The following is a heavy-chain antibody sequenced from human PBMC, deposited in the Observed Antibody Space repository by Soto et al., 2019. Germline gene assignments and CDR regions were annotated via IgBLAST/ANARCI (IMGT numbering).Heavy chain of an antibody. CDR1: GFTFTTYA. CDR3: ARDQCFGGGRSCYYFDF. Sequence: ESGGGVVQPGRSLRLSCAASGFTFTTYAIHWVRQARGKGLEWVAVISNDGRSKYYADSVKGRFTISRDNSKNTLYLQMNSLRSDDTAVYYCARDQCFGGGRSCYYFDFWGQGTLVTVSS. CDR2: ISNDGRSK. V-gene: IGHV3-30*04. J-gene: IGHJ4*02. D-gene: IGHD2-15*01.